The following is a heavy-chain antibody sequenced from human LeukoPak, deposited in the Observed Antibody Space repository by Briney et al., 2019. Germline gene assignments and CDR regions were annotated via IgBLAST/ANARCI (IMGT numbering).Heavy chain of an antibody. Sequence: GGSLRLSCAASGFTFSSYAMHWVRQAPVKGLEWVAVISYDGSNKYYADSLKGRFTISRDNSKNTLYLQMNSLRADDTAVYYCARDSGFSGTQRGEYWGQGTLVTVSS. V-gene: IGHV3-30*04. CDR2: ISYDGSNK. CDR1: GFTFSSYA. D-gene: IGHD3/OR15-3a*01. J-gene: IGHJ4*02. CDR3: ARDSGFSGTQRGEY.